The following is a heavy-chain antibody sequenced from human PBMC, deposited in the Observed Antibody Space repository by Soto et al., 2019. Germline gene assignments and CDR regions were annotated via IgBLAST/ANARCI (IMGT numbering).Heavy chain of an antibody. V-gene: IGHV1-69*13. D-gene: IGHD5-18*01. CDR3: ARREDKAMVEYYGMDV. J-gene: IGHJ6*02. CDR2: IIPIFGTA. Sequence: SVKVSCKASGGTFSSYAISWVRQAPGQGLEWMGGIIPIFGTANYAQKFQGRATITADESTSTAYMELSSLRSEDTAVYYCARREDKAMVEYYGMDVWGQGTTVTV. CDR1: GGTFSSYA.